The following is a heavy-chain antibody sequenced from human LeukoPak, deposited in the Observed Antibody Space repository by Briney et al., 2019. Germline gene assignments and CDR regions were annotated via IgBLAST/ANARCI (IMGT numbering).Heavy chain of an antibody. CDR3: AXNSGYYPTDIDY. Sequence: SETLSLTCTVSGGSISSYYWSWIRQPPGKGLEWIGYIYYSGSTNYNPSLKSRVTISVDTSKNQFSLKLSSVTAADTAVYYCAXNSGYYPTDIDYWGQGTLVTVSS. CDR1: GGSISSYY. J-gene: IGHJ4*02. D-gene: IGHD3-22*01. CDR2: IYYSGST. V-gene: IGHV4-59*01.